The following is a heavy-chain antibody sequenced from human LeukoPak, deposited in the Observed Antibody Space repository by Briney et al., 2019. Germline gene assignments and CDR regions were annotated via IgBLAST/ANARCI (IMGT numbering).Heavy chain of an antibody. CDR3: ARRRYRSGSHFDY. Sequence: SETLSLTRAVYGGSFSGYYWSWIRQPPGKGLEWIGEINHSGSTNYNPSLKSRVTISVDTSKNQFSLQLSSVTAADTAVYYCARRRYRSGSHFDYWGQGTLVTVSS. D-gene: IGHD5-12*01. CDR1: GGSFSGYY. V-gene: IGHV4-34*01. J-gene: IGHJ4*02. CDR2: INHSGST.